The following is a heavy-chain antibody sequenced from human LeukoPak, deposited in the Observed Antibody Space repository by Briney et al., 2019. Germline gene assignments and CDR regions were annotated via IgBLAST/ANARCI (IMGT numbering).Heavy chain of an antibody. CDR2: ISGSGGST. V-gene: IGHV3-23*01. D-gene: IGHD3-10*01. CDR3: AKVEEPWFGELLGPLHAFDI. J-gene: IGHJ3*02. Sequence: GGSLRLSCAASGFTVSSKDMSWVRQAPGKGLEWVSAISGSGGSTYYADSVKGRFTISRDNSKNTLYLQMNSLRAEDTAVYYCAKVEEPWFGELLGPLHAFDIWGQGTMVTVSS. CDR1: GFTVSSKD.